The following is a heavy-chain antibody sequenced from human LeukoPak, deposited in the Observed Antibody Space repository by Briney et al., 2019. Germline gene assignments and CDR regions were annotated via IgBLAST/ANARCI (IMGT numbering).Heavy chain of an antibody. CDR1: GYTFTRYY. J-gene: IGHJ4*02. D-gene: IGHD4-17*01. Sequence: GASVKVPCKASGYTFTRYYIHWVRQAPGQGLEWMGIINPSGGSTSYAQKFHGRVTMTRDTSTSTVYMELSSLRSEDTAVYYCARPPYGANSLYYFDYWGQGTLVTVSS. V-gene: IGHV1-46*01. CDR2: INPSGGST. CDR3: ARPPYGANSLYYFDY.